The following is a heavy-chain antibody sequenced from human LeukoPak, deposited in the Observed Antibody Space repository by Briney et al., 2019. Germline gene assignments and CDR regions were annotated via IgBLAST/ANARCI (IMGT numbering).Heavy chain of an antibody. CDR2: IYYSGST. V-gene: IGHV4-59*01. D-gene: IGHD3-10*01. J-gene: IGHJ4*02. Sequence: SETLSLTCTVSGGSISSYYWSWIRQPPGKGLEWIGYIYYSGSTNYNPSLKSRVTISVDTSKNQFSLKLSSVTAADTAVYYCARGFGSGSYKTPFDYWGQGTLVTVSS. CDR3: ARGFGSGSYKTPFDY. CDR1: GGSISSYY.